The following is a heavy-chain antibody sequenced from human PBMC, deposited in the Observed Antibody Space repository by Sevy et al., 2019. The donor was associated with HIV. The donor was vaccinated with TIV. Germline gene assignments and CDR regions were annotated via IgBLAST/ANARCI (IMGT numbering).Heavy chain of an antibody. CDR1: GFTFSSYA. CDR2: ISGSGGST. D-gene: IGHD5-18*01. CDR3: AKDTAMVTKYYFDY. Sequence: GGSLRLSCAASGFTFSSYAMSWVRQAPGKGLEWVSAISGSGGSTYYADSVKGRFTTSRDNSKNTLYLQMNSLRAEDTAVYYCAKDTAMVTKYYFDYWGQGTLVTVSS. V-gene: IGHV3-23*01. J-gene: IGHJ4*02.